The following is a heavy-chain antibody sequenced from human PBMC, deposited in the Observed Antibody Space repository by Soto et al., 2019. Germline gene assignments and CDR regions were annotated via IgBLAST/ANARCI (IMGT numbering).Heavy chain of an antibody. CDR3: ARAGAATLSDY. D-gene: IGHD2-15*01. J-gene: IGHJ4*02. CDR1: GGSISSGGYS. V-gene: IGHV4-30-2*01. Sequence: PSETLSLTCAVSGGSISSGGYSWSWIRQPPGKGLEWIGYIYHSGSTYHNPSLKSRVTISVDTSKNQFSLKLSSVTAADTAVYYCARAGAATLSDYWGQGTLVTVSS. CDR2: IYHSGST.